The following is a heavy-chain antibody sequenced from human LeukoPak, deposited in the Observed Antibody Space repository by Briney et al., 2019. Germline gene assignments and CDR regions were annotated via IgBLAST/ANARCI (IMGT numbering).Heavy chain of an antibody. V-gene: IGHV1-2*04. D-gene: IGHD2-2*01. J-gene: IGHJ4*02. CDR3: ATSFIVVVPAALDY. Sequence: WINPNSGGTNYAQKFQGWVTMTRDTSISTAYMELSRLRSDDTAVYYCATSFIVVVPAALDYWGQGTLVTVSS. CDR2: INPNSGGT.